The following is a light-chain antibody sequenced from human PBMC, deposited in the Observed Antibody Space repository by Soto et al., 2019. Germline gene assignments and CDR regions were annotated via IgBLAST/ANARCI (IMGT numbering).Light chain of an antibody. Sequence: EIVLTQSPGTLSLSPGERATLSCRASQSISSTYLAWYQQKPGQAPRLLIYGISSRATGIPDRFSGSGSGTDFTLTISRLEPDDFAVYYCQQYGRSRTFGQGTKVEIK. CDR1: QSISSTY. J-gene: IGKJ1*01. V-gene: IGKV3-20*01. CDR2: GIS. CDR3: QQYGRSRT.